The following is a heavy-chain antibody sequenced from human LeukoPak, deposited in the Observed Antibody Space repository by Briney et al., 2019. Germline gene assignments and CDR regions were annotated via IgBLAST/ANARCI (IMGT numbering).Heavy chain of an antibody. V-gene: IGHV3-43*02. J-gene: IGHJ4*02. CDR3: AIAYESGSFYRAFAY. CDR2: ISGDSDNK. Sequence: PGGSLRLSCAASGFNVAAYAMYWVRQPPGKSLEWVPLISGDSDNKYSAASVKGRFTISRDNSKNSLYLQMNSLTSEDTALYYCAIAYESGSFYRAFAYWGQGALVTVSS. D-gene: IGHD3-10*01. CDR1: GFNVAAYA.